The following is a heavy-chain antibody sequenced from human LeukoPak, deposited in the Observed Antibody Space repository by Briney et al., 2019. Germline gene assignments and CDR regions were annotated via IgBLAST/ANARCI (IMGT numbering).Heavy chain of an antibody. V-gene: IGHV3-7*01. CDR2: IKQDGGDK. CDR3: ARLVYSSSSGRFDP. J-gene: IGHJ5*02. CDR1: GFTFSKYW. D-gene: IGHD6-6*01. Sequence: GGSLRLSCAASGFTFSKYWMTWVRQAPGKGLEWVANIKQDGGDKYYVDSVRGRFTISRDNAKNSLYLQINNLRAEDTAVYFCARLVYSSSSGRFDPWGQGTLLTVSS.